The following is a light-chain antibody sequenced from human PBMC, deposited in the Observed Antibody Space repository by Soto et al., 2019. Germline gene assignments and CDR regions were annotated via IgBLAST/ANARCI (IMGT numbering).Light chain of an antibody. J-gene: IGLJ3*02. CDR2: GGN. Sequence: QAVVTQPPSVSGAPGQRVTISCTGSSSNIGAGYDVHWYQQLPGTAPKLLLYGGNNRPSGVPDRFSASKSGTSASLAITGLQAEDEADYYCQSYDSSLSGWVFGGGTKLTVL. V-gene: IGLV1-40*01. CDR3: QSYDSSLSGWV. CDR1: SSNIGAGYD.